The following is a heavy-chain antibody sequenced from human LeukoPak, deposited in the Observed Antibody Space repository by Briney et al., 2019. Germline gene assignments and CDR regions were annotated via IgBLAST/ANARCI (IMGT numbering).Heavy chain of an antibody. CDR1: GGYIGSYY. CDR2: IYYSGST. Sequence: SETLSLTCTVSGGYIGSYYWSWIRQPPGKGLEWIAYIYYSGSTNYNPSLKSRVTISVDTSKNQSSLKLSSVTAADTAVYYCARGGWELPFDHWGQGTLVTVSS. V-gene: IGHV4-59*01. CDR3: ARGGWELPFDH. D-gene: IGHD1-26*01. J-gene: IGHJ4*02.